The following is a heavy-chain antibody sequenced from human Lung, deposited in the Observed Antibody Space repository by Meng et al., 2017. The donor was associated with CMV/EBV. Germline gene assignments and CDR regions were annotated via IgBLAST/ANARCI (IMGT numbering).Heavy chain of an antibody. V-gene: IGHV1-69*10. CDR3: ARDRITIFGVVIRSIYGMDV. CDR1: SDA. CDR2: IIPVLGIA. D-gene: IGHD3-3*01. J-gene: IGHJ6*02. Sequence: SDAISWVRQAPGQEIEWREGIIPVLGIANYAQKFQGRVTITADKSTSTAYMELSSLRSEDTAVYYCARDRITIFGVVIRSIYGMDVWGQGTTVTVSS.